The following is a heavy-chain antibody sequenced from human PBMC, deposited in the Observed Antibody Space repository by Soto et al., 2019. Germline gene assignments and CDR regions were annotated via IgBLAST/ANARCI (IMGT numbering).Heavy chain of an antibody. V-gene: IGHV1-18*01. D-gene: IGHD3-9*01. Sequence: QVQLVPSGAEVKKPGASVKVSCKASGYTVTSYGISWVRQAPGQGLEWMGWISAYIGNTNYAQKLQGRVTMTTDTSTSTAYREMRSLRSDVTAVYYCARDGGAFRYFEYSYGMDVWGQGTTVTVSS. CDR3: ARDGGAFRYFEYSYGMDV. CDR2: ISAYIGNT. CDR1: GYTVTSYG. J-gene: IGHJ6*02.